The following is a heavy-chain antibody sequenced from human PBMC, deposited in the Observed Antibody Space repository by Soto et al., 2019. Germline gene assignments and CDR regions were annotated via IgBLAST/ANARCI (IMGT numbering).Heavy chain of an antibody. V-gene: IGHV3-23*01. J-gene: IGHJ4*02. CDR1: GFTFSSYA. CDR3: AKTVSMIVVVIVGIDY. CDR2: ISGSGGST. D-gene: IGHD3-22*01. Sequence: EVQLLESGGGLVQPGGSLRLSCAASGFTFSSYAMSWVRQAPGKGLEWVSAISGSGGSTYYADSVKGGFTISRDNSKNTLYLQMNSLRAEDTAVYYCAKTVSMIVVVIVGIDYWGQGTLVTVSS.